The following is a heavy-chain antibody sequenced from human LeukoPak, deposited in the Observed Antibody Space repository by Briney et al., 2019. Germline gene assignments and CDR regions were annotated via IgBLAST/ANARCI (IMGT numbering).Heavy chain of an antibody. CDR1: GGSISDNY. Sequence: SETLSLTCTVSGGSISDNYWSWIRQPPGKGLEWIGYAYYSGHTNYNSSLKSRVTMSLDTSKSQFSLRLSSVTAADTAVYFCATLPFPPPFDSGARGPRV. V-gene: IGHV4-59*08. CDR2: AYYSGHT. CDR3: ATLPFPPPFDS. J-gene: IGHJ4*02.